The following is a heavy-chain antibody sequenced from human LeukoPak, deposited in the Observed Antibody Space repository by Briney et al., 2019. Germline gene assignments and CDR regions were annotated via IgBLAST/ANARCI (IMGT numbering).Heavy chain of an antibody. CDR2: ISGYNGNT. Sequence: ASVKVSCTASGGTFSSYAISWVRQAPGQGLEWMGWISGYNGNTNYAQKLQGRVTMTTDTSTSTAYMELRSLRSDDTAVYYCARVLRVAPYYFDYWGQGTLVTVSS. V-gene: IGHV1-18*01. CDR1: GGTFSSYA. J-gene: IGHJ4*02. D-gene: IGHD3-10*01. CDR3: ARVLRVAPYYFDY.